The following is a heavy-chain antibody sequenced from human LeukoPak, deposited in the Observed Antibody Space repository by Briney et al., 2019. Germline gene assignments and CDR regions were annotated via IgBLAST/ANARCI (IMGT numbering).Heavy chain of an antibody. V-gene: IGHV3-53*01. D-gene: IGHD3-22*01. CDR3: GRDERYYDSSGYPHWYFDL. CDR2: IDNGGST. J-gene: IGHJ2*01. CDR1: GFTVSSND. Sequence: GGSLRLSCAASGFTVSSNDMSWGRQAPGKGLGWVSLIDNGGSTEDADSVKGRFTISRDNSKSTLYRQMNSLGARHTAVYYCGRDERYYDSSGYPHWYFDLWGRGTLVTVCS.